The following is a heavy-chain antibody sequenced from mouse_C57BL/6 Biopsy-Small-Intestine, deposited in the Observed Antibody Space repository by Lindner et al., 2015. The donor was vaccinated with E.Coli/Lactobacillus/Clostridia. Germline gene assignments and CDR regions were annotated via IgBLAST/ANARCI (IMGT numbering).Heavy chain of an antibody. D-gene: IGHD1-3*01. CDR2: INPGSGGT. Sequence: VQLQESGAELVRPGTSVKVSCKASGYAFTNYLIEWVKQRPGQGLEWIGVINPGSGGTNYNEKFKGKATLTADKSSSTAYMQLSSLTSEDSAVYFCARDRSGGYYAMDYWVKEPQSPSPQ. J-gene: IGHJ4*01. V-gene: IGHV1-54*01. CDR1: GYAFTNYL. CDR3: ARDRSGGYYAMDY.